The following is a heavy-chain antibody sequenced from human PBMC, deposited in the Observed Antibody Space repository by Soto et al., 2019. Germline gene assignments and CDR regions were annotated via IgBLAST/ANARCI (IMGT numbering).Heavy chain of an antibody. V-gene: IGHV1-18*01. CDR3: ARGDYYDTSGYLPTFDY. CDR1: GYNFISYG. D-gene: IGHD3-22*01. Sequence: QVQLVQSGAEVKKPGASVKVSCKASGYNFISYGIAWVRQAPGQGLEWMGWVSGYNHNTNYAQKVQDRVTMTADTSTTTVYMELRNLRSDDTAVYYCARGDYYDTSGYLPTFDYWGQGTLVTVSS. J-gene: IGHJ4*02. CDR2: VSGYNHNT.